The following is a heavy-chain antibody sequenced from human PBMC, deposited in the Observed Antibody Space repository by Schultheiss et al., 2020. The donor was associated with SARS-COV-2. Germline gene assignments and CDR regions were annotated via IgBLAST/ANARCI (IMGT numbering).Heavy chain of an antibody. CDR3: ARSTSNRYHGGWFDP. V-gene: IGHV4-34*01. Sequence: SETLSLTCAVFGGSFSGYYWSWIRQSPGKGLEWIGYIYYSGNINYNPSLKSRVSISVDKSKNQVSLRLSSVTDADTAVYSCARSTSNRYHGGWFDPWGQGTLVTVSS. CDR2: IYYSGNI. J-gene: IGHJ5*02. CDR1: GGSFSGYY. D-gene: IGHD1-14*01.